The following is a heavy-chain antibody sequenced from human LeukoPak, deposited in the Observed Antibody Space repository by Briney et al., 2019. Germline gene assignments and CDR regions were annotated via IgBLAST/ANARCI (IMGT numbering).Heavy chain of an antibody. CDR3: ARAKRPYYDILTGYSDHDAFDI. D-gene: IGHD3-9*01. V-gene: IGHV4-30-4*02. J-gene: IGHJ3*02. CDR2: IYYSGST. Sequence: SETLSLTCTVSGGSISSGDYYWSWIRQPPGKGLEWIGYIYYSGSTYYNPSLKSRVTISVDTSKNQFSLKLSSVTAADTAVYYCARAKRPYYDILTGYSDHDAFDIWGQGTMVTVSS. CDR1: GGSISSGDYY.